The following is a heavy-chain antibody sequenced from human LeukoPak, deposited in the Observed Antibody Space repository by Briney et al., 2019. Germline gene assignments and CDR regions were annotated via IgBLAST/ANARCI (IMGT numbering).Heavy chain of an antibody. Sequence: GGSLRLSCAASGFTFSSYSMNWVRQAPGKGLEWVSYISSSSSTIYYADSVKGRFTISRDNAKNSLYLQMNSLRAEDTAVYYCARDRRYDFWSGSVNTDYYYYYYMDVWGKGTTVTVSS. J-gene: IGHJ6*03. CDR2: ISSSSSTI. CDR1: GFTFSSYS. D-gene: IGHD3-3*01. V-gene: IGHV3-48*04. CDR3: ARDRRYDFWSGSVNTDYYYYYYMDV.